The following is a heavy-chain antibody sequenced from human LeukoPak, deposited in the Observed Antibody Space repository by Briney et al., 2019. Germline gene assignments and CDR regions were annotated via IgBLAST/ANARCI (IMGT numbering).Heavy chain of an antibody. V-gene: IGHV3-30*18. CDR2: ISYDGSNK. J-gene: IGHJ4*02. CDR3: AKPAGLCSSGYDY. Sequence: GGSVRLSCAASGFTFSSYAMHWVRQAPGKGLEWVALISYDGSNKYYADSVKGRFTISRDNSKNTLYLQMNSRRAEDTAVYYCAKPAGLCSSGYDYWGQGTLVTVSS. CDR1: GFTFSSYA. D-gene: IGHD3-22*01.